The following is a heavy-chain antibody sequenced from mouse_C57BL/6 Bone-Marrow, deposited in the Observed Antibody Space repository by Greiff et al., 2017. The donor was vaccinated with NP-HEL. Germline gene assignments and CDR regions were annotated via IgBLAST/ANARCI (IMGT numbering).Heavy chain of an antibody. CDR3: ARYDYGSSQTWYFDV. CDR1: GYTFTDYY. CDR2: IYPGSGNT. V-gene: IGHV1-76*01. Sequence: QVQLQQSGAELVRPGASVKLSCKASGYTFTDYYINWVKQRPGQGLEWIARIYPGSGNTYYNEKFKGKATLTAEKSSSTAYMQLSSLTSEDSAVYFCARYDYGSSQTWYFDVWGTGTTVTVSS. J-gene: IGHJ1*03. D-gene: IGHD1-1*01.